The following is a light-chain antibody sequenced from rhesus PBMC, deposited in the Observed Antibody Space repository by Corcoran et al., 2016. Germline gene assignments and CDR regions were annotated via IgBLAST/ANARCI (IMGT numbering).Light chain of an antibody. CDR3: QETSNLWT. J-gene: IGKJ1*01. CDR2: GSS. CDR1: QSVSSY. Sequence: EIVMTQSPATLSLSPGETATISCRTSQSVSSYLAWYQQKPGQAPGLLIYGSSSRATGIPDRFSGSGSGTDFTLTISSLEPEDFAVYYCQETSNLWTFGQGTKVEIK. V-gene: IGKV3-31*02.